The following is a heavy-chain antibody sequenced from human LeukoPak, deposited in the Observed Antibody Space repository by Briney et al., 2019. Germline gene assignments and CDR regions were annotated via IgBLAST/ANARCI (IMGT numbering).Heavy chain of an antibody. CDR1: GYTFTGYY. V-gene: IGHV1-2*02. CDR2: INPNSGGT. J-gene: IGHJ4*02. Sequence: ASVKVSCKASGYTFTGYYMHWVRQAPGQGLEWMGWINPNSGGTNYAQKFQGRVTMTRDTSTSTVYMELSSLRSEDTAVYYCARSGSGSYNYYFDYWGQGTLVTVSS. CDR3: ARSGSGSYNYYFDY. D-gene: IGHD1-26*01.